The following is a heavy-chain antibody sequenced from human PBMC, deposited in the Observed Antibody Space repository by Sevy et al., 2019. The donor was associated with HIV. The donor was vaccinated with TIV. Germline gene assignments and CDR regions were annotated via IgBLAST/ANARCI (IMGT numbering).Heavy chain of an antibody. Sequence: GGSLRLSCAASGFTFSKYSMSWVRQPPGKGLEWVSTLSFGCGEMNYADSVKGRLTISRDNSKSSVYLQMNNMRPEDTAVYYCAREGCTKPHDYWRQGTLVTVSS. CDR2: LSFGCGEM. CDR1: GFTFSKYS. V-gene: IGHV3-23*01. J-gene: IGHJ4*02. CDR3: AREGCTKPHDY. D-gene: IGHD2-8*01.